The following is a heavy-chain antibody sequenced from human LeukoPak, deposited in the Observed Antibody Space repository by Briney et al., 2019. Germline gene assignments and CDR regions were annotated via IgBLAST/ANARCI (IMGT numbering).Heavy chain of an antibody. V-gene: IGHV3-21*01. J-gene: IGHJ6*03. CDR3: ARDKWFGEHYYMDV. D-gene: IGHD3-10*01. Sequence: GGSLRLSCAASGFTFSSYEMNWVRQTPGKGLEWVSSISSSSSYIYYAHSVKGRFTISRDNAKNSLYLQMNSLRAEDTAVYYCARDKWFGEHYYMDVWGKGTTVTISS. CDR2: ISSSSSYI. CDR1: GFTFSSYE.